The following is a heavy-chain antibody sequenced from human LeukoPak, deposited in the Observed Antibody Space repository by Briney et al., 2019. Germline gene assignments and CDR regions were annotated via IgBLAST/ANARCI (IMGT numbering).Heavy chain of an antibody. D-gene: IGHD6-19*01. V-gene: IGHV3-74*01. CDR2: INTDGTVT. J-gene: IGHJ4*03. CDR3: ATKQWLAPPPDS. CDR1: GFTFSKYW. Sequence: GGSLRLSCAASGFTFSKYWMLWLRQAPGKGLESVSRINTDGTVTTYADSVKGRFTVSRDNADNTMFLQMNSVRDEDTAVYYCATKQWLAPPPDSWGQGTPVTVSS.